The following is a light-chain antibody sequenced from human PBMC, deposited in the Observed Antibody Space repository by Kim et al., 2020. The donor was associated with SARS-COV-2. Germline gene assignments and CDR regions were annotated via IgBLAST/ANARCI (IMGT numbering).Light chain of an antibody. CDR2: GTT. Sequence: SSELTQDPAVSVALGQTVRITCQGDSLRSYYTNWYQQKPGQAPVRVIYGTTNLPSGIPDRFSGSSSGSTASLTITGAQAEDEADYYCNSWDSSGNHYVFGTGTKVTVL. J-gene: IGLJ1*01. CDR3: NSWDSSGNHYV. CDR1: SLRSYY. V-gene: IGLV3-19*02.